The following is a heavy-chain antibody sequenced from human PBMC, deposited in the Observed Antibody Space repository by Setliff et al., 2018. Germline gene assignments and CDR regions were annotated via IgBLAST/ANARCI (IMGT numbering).Heavy chain of an antibody. CDR3: AKEELYCSSTSCSRLYSGMDV. J-gene: IGHJ6*02. V-gene: IGHV3-23*01. Sequence: GGSLRLSCAASGFSFRDSWMSWVRQAPGKGLEWVSAISASGRTTYSADSVKGRFTISRDNSKNTLSLQMNSLRAEDTAVYYCAKEELYCSSTSCSRLYSGMDVWGQGTTVTVSS. CDR1: GFSFRDSW. D-gene: IGHD2-2*01. CDR2: ISASGRTT.